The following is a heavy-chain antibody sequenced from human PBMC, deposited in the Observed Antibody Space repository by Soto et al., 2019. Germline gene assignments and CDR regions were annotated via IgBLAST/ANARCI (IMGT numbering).Heavy chain of an antibody. Sequence: ASVKVSCKASGYTFTSYAMHWVRQAPGQRLEWMGWINAGNGNTKYSQKFQGRVTITRDTSASTAYMELSSLRAEDTAVYYCAKDLTPLDPSALYIWGQGTMVTVSS. CDR1: GYTFTSYA. J-gene: IGHJ3*02. CDR3: AKDLTPLDPSALYI. CDR2: INAGNGNT. D-gene: IGHD1-1*01. V-gene: IGHV1-3*01.